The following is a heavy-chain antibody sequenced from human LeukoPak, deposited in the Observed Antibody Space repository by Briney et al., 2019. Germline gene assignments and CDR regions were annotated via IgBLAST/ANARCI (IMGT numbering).Heavy chain of an antibody. V-gene: IGHV1-18*01. J-gene: IGHJ3*02. CDR2: ISAYNGNT. CDR3: ARDPPYYDILTGYYAAAAFDI. D-gene: IGHD3-9*01. Sequence: GASVKVSRKASGYTFTSYGISWVRQAPGQGLEWMGWISAYNGNTNYAQKLQGRVTMTTDTSTSTAYMELRSLRSDDTAVYYCARDPPYYDILTGYYAAAAFDIWGQGTMFTVSS. CDR1: GYTFTSYG.